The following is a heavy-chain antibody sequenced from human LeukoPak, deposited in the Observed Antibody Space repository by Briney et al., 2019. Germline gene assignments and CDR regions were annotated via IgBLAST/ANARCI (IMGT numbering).Heavy chain of an antibody. J-gene: IGHJ4*02. Sequence: PGGSLRLSCAASGFTFSSYMNWVRQAPGKGLEWVSSISSTSSYIYYADSVKGRFTISRDNAKNSLYLQMNSLRADDTAVYYCARGQPRYFDWYLGFFDYWGQGTLVTVSS. V-gene: IGHV3-21*01. D-gene: IGHD3-9*01. CDR2: ISSTSSYI. CDR3: ARGQPRYFDWYLGFFDY. CDR1: GFTFSSY.